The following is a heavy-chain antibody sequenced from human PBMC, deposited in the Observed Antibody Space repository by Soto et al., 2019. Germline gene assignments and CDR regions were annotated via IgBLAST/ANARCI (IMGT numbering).Heavy chain of an antibody. CDR1: GFTFSSYS. CDR2: ISSSSSTI. CDR3: ARETDHLDAFDI. D-gene: IGHD2-21*02. V-gene: IGHV3-48*01. Sequence: SGGSLRLSCAGSGFTFSSYSMNWVRQAPGKGLEWVSYISSSSSTIYYADSVKGRFTISRDNAKNSLYLQMNSLRAEDTAVYYCARETDHLDAFDIWGQGTMVTVSS. J-gene: IGHJ3*02.